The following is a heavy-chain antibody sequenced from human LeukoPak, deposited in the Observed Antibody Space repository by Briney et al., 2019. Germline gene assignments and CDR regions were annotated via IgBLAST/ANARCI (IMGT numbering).Heavy chain of an antibody. Sequence: SETLSLTCAVYGVSFSGYYWSWIRQPPGKGLEWIGEINHSGSTNYNPSLKSRVTISVDTSKNQFSLKLSSVTAADTAVYYCARGWQWLVRFDYWGQGTLVTVSS. CDR2: INHSGST. V-gene: IGHV4-34*01. D-gene: IGHD6-19*01. J-gene: IGHJ4*02. CDR1: GVSFSGYY. CDR3: ARGWQWLVRFDY.